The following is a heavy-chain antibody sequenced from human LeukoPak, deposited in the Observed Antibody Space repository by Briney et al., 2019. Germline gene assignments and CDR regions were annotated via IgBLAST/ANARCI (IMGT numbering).Heavy chain of an antibody. CDR1: GYSFTSYW. Sequence: GESLKISCKGSGYSFTSYWIGWVRQMPGKGLEWMGIIYHGDSDTRYSPSFQGQVTISADKSISTAYLQWSSLKASDTAMYYCARRGYCSGGSCLYFDYWGQGTLVTVSS. D-gene: IGHD2-15*01. V-gene: IGHV5-51*01. CDR3: ARRGYCSGGSCLYFDY. CDR2: IYHGDSDT. J-gene: IGHJ4*02.